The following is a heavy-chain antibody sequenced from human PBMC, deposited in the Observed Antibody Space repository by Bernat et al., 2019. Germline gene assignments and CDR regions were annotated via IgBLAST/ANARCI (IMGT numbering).Heavy chain of an antibody. V-gene: IGHV3-11*05. CDR2: ISSSSSYT. Sequence: QVQLVESGGGLVKPGGSLRLSCAASGFTFSDYYMSWNRQAPGKGLEWVSYISSSSSYTNYADSVKGRFTISRDNAKNSLYLQMNSLRAEDTAVYYCARSGAAATYYYYYYGMDVWGQGTTVTVSS. J-gene: IGHJ6*02. CDR3: ARSGAAATYYYYYYGMDV. D-gene: IGHD2-15*01. CDR1: GFTFSDYY.